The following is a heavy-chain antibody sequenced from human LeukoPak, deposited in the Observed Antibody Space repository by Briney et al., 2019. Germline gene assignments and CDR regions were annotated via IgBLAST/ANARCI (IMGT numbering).Heavy chain of an antibody. CDR3: AREGRYYGSGSHRDGFDI. V-gene: IGHV3-48*03. Sequence: GGSLRLSCAASGFTFNFFEMNWVRQAPGKGLELVSYISSSGSPIYYADSVKGRFTISRDNAKNSLYLQMNSLTAEDTAVYYCAREGRYYGSGSHRDGFDIWGQGTMVTVSS. J-gene: IGHJ3*02. CDR1: GFTFNFFE. D-gene: IGHD3-10*01. CDR2: ISSSGSPI.